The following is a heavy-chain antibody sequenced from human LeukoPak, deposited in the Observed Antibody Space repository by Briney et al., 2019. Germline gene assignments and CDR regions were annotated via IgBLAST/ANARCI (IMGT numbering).Heavy chain of an antibody. V-gene: IGHV1-2*02. Sequence: ASVKVSCKASAYTFTGYYTHWVRHAPAQGLEWMGWINPNSGGTNYAQKFEGRVTMTRDTSISTAYMELSRLRSDDTAVYYCARVYTMVRGVIGYWGQGTLVTVSS. CDR1: AYTFTGYY. CDR2: INPNSGGT. CDR3: ARVYTMVRGVIGY. D-gene: IGHD3-10*01. J-gene: IGHJ4*02.